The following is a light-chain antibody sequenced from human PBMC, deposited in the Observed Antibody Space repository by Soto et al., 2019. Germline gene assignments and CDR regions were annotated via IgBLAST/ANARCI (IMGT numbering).Light chain of an antibody. Sequence: EIVMTQSPATLSVSPGERATLSCRASQSVSSNLAWYQQKPGQAPRLLIYGASTRATGIPARFSGSGSGTEFPLTISSLQSDDFAVYDCQQYNNWPPWTFGQGTKVEIK. CDR2: GAS. J-gene: IGKJ1*01. CDR1: QSVSSN. CDR3: QQYNNWPPWT. V-gene: IGKV3-15*01.